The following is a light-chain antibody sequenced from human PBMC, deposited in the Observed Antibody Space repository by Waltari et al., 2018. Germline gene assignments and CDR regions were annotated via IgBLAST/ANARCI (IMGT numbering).Light chain of an antibody. Sequence: EIVLTQSPGTLSLSPGERATLSCRASQSVSNYLTWYQHKPGQAPRLLIYDASSRATGIPDRFSGSGSGTDFTLTISRLEPEDFAVYYCQLYGSSPPNTFGQGTKVEIK. CDR1: QSVSNY. CDR3: QLYGSSPPNT. CDR2: DAS. V-gene: IGKV3-20*01. J-gene: IGKJ1*01.